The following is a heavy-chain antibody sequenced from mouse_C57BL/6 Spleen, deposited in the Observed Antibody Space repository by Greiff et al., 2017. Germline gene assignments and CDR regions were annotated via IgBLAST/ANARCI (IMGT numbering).Heavy chain of an antibody. V-gene: IGHV5-4*03. Sequence: EVKLEESGGGLVKPGGSLKLSCAASGFTFSSYAMSWVRQTPEKRLEWVATISDGGSYTYYPDNVKGRFTISRDNAKNNLYLQMSHLKSEDTAMYYCARGGRGLFDYWGQGTTLTVSS. D-gene: IGHD3-3*01. J-gene: IGHJ2*01. CDR3: ARGGRGLFDY. CDR2: ISDGGSYT. CDR1: GFTFSSYA.